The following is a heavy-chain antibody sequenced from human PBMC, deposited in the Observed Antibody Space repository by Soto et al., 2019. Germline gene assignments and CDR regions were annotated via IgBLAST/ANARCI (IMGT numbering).Heavy chain of an antibody. J-gene: IGHJ4*02. V-gene: IGHV4-59*01. Sequence: SETQSLTSTVADGKIRSYYWSWIRKPPGKGLEWIGYIYYSGSTNYNPSLKSRVTISVDTSKNQFSLKLSSVTAADTAVYYCARVYAYYFDYWGQGTLVTVSS. CDR2: IYYSGST. CDR1: DGKIRSYY. D-gene: IGHD2-8*01. CDR3: ARVYAYYFDY.